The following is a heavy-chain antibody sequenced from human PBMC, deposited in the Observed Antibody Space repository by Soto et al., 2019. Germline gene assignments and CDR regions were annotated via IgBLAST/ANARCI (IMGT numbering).Heavy chain of an antibody. CDR2: IYYSGST. CDR1: GGSLSSGGYY. J-gene: IGHJ6*02. D-gene: IGHD5-12*01. V-gene: IGHV4-31*01. Sequence: QVQLQESGPGLVKPSQTLSLTCTVSGGSLSSGGYYWTWIRQHPGKVLEWIGYIYYSGSTSYNPSLKRLGAISVDSSKNQFSLKLSSVTAADTAVYYCARWLHFGSYYGMDVWGQGTTVTVSS. CDR3: ARWLHFGSYYGMDV.